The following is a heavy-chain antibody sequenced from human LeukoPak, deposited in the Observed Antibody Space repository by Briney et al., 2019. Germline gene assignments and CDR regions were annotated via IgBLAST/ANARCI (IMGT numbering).Heavy chain of an antibody. CDR2: ISAYNGNT. CDR3: ARDEPPEGPLVETPAGMDV. D-gene: IGHD2-15*01. CDR1: GYTFTSYG. J-gene: IGHJ6*02. Sequence: WASVKVSCKASGYTFTSYGISWVRQAPGQGLEWMGWISAYNGNTNYAQKLQGRVTMTTDTSTSTAYMELRSLRSDDTAVYYCARDEPPEGPLVETPAGMDVWGQGTTVTVSS. V-gene: IGHV1-18*01.